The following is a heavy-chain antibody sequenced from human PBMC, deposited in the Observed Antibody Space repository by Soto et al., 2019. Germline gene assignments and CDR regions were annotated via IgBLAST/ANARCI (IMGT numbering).Heavy chain of an antibody. CDR3: ARDPYCSGGSCSRRNWFDP. J-gene: IGHJ5*02. V-gene: IGHV3-30-3*01. D-gene: IGHD2-15*01. CDR2: ISYDGSNK. Sequence: QVQLVESGAGVVQPGRSLRLSCAASGFTFSSYAMHWVGQAPGKGLEWVAVISYDGSNKYYADSVKGRFTISRDNSKNTLYLQMNSLTAEDTAVYYCARDPYCSGGSCSRRNWFDPWGQGTLVTVSS. CDR1: GFTFSSYA.